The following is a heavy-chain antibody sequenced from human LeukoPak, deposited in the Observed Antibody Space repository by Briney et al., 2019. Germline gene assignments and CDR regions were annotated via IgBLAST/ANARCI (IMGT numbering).Heavy chain of an antibody. D-gene: IGHD2-21*02. Sequence: SETLSLTCTVSGGSISGHYWTWIRQPPGKGLEWIASVHYSGTTYYNPSLRSRVTISVDTSKNQFSLKVTSVTAADTAAYYCARRLHYYDYWGQGTLVTVSS. J-gene: IGHJ4*02. CDR3: ARRLHYYDY. CDR2: VHYSGTT. CDR1: GGSISGHY. V-gene: IGHV4-39*01.